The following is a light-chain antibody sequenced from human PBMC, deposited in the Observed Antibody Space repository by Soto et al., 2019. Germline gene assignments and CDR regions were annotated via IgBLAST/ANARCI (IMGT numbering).Light chain of an antibody. CDR1: QSVSSSY. CDR3: QQYGSSPYT. CDR2: GAS. V-gene: IGKV3-20*01. J-gene: IGKJ2*01. Sequence: EIVLTQSPGTLSLSPGERATLSCRASQSVSSSYLAWYQQKHGQAPRLLIYGASSRATGIPDRFSGSGSGTDFTLTISRLEPEDFAVYYCQQYGSSPYTFGPGTKLEIK.